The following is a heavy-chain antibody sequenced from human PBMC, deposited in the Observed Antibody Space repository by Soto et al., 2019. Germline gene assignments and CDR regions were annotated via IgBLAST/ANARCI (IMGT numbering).Heavy chain of an antibody. J-gene: IGHJ4*02. D-gene: IGHD2-21*01. Sequence: SETLSLTCTVSGCSISSGGYYWSWIRQHPGKGLEWIGYIYYSGSTYYNPSLKSRVTISVDTSKNQFSLKLSSVTAADTAVYYCAREFSDYYFDYWGQGTLVTVSS. CDR3: AREFSDYYFDY. V-gene: IGHV4-31*03. CDR2: IYYSGST. CDR1: GCSISSGGYY.